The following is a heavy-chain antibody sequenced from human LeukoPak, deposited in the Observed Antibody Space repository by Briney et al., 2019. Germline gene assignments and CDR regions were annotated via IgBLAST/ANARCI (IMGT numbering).Heavy chain of an antibody. V-gene: IGHV3-7*01. CDR3: ARDGGRSYGFWGIGLDI. J-gene: IGHJ3*02. D-gene: IGHD5-18*01. CDR2: IKQDGSEK. CDR1: GFTFSSYW. Sequence: GGSLRLSCAASGFTFSSYWMSWVRQAPGKGLEWVANIKQDGSEKYYVDSVKGRFTISRDNAKNSLYLQMNSLRADDTAVYYCARDGGRSYGFWGIGLDIWGQGTMVTVSS.